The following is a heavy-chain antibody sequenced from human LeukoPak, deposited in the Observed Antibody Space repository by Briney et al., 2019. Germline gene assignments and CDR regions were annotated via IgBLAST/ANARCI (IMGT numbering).Heavy chain of an antibody. Sequence: SETLSLTCTVSGGSISSGGYYWSWIRQHPGKGLEWIGYIYYSGSTYYNPSLKSRVTMSVDTSKNQFPLKLSSVTAADTAVYYCARAVTHWYFDLWGRGTLVTVSS. CDR3: ARAVTHWYFDL. J-gene: IGHJ2*01. V-gene: IGHV4-31*03. CDR2: IYYSGST. D-gene: IGHD1-14*01. CDR1: GGSISSGGYY.